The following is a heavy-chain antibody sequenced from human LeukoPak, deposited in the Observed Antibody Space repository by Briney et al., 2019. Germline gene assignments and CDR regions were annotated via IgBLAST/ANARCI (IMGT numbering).Heavy chain of an antibody. D-gene: IGHD3-10*01. CDR3: ARSRSGSYYKNAFDI. Sequence: TLSLTCAVYGGSFSGYYWSWIRQPPGKGLEWIGEINHSGSTNYNPSLKSRVTISVDTSKNQFSLKLSSVTAADTAVYYCARSRSGSYYKNAFDIWGQGTMVTVSS. CDR1: GGSFSGYY. J-gene: IGHJ3*02. V-gene: IGHV4-34*01. CDR2: INHSGST.